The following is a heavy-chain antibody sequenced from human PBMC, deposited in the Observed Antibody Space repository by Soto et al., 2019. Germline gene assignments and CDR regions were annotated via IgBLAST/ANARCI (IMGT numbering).Heavy chain of an antibody. D-gene: IGHD4-17*01. CDR2: ISAYNGNT. CDR1: GYTFTSYG. CDR3: ARDPGVTTLTNWFDP. J-gene: IGHJ5*02. Sequence: GASVKVSCKASGYTFTSYGISWVRQAPGQGLEWMGWISAYNGNTNYAQKLQGRVTMTTDTSTSTAYMELRSLRSDDTAVYYCARDPGVTTLTNWFDPWGQGTLVTVS. V-gene: IGHV1-18*01.